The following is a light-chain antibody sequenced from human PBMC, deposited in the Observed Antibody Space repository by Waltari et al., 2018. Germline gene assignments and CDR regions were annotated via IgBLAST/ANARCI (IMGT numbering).Light chain of an antibody. V-gene: IGLV4-69*01. Sequence: QLVLTQSPSASASLGASVKLTCTLSSGHSSNIIAWLQQQPEKGPRYLMKVTSDGSHSKGEEIPDRFSGSSSGAGRYLTISTVQSEDEADYYCQTGGHGTWVFGGGTKLTVL. CDR2: VTSDGSH. CDR1: SGHSSNI. J-gene: IGLJ3*02. CDR3: QTGGHGTWV.